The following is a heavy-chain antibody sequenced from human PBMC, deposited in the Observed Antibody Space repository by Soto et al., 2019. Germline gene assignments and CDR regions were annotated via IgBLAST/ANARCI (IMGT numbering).Heavy chain of an antibody. Sequence: GASVKVSCRASGYTFTSYGISWVRQAPGQGLEWMGWISAYNGNTNYAQKLQGRVTMTTDTSTSTAYMELRSLRSDDKAVYDCAGGAHITIFGVVIIPPYYYYGMDVLGQWTTVTVSS. V-gene: IGHV1-18*04. D-gene: IGHD3-3*01. CDR3: AGGAHITIFGVVIIPPYYYYGMDV. J-gene: IGHJ6*02. CDR2: ISAYNGNT. CDR1: GYTFTSYG.